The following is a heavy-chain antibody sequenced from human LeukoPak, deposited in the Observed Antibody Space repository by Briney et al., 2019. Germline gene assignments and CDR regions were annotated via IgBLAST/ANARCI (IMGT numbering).Heavy chain of an antibody. D-gene: IGHD2-15*01. CDR2: ISGSASTI. CDR3: AAYCSDSRYPY. V-gene: IGHV3-48*02. Sequence: GGSLRLSCAASGFIFSDYNMNWVRQAPGKGLEWVSYISGSASTIYYADSVRGRFTISRDNAKHSLYLQMSSLRDEDTAVYYCAAYCSDSRYPYWGQGTLVTVSS. J-gene: IGHJ4*02. CDR1: GFIFSDYN.